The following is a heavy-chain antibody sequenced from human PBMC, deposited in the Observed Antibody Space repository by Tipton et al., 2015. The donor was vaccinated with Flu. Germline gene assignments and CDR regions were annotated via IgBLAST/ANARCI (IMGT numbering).Heavy chain of an antibody. Sequence: QVQLVQSGAEVKKPGASVKVSCKASGYTFTGYHTHWVRQAPGQGLEWMGILNPSGGSTTYAQVFQGRVTMTRDTSTKTVYMELSSLRSEDTAIYYCARDLALDSWGQGTLVIVSS. V-gene: IGHV1-46*01. J-gene: IGHJ4*02. CDR1: GYTFTGYH. D-gene: IGHD3-16*01. CDR2: LNPSGGST. CDR3: ARDLALDS.